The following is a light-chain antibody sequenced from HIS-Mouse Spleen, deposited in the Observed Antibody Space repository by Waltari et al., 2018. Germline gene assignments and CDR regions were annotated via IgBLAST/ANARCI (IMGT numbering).Light chain of an antibody. CDR2: DVS. V-gene: IGLV2-14*03. CDR3: SSYTSSSFNVV. Sequence: QSALTQPASVSGSPGQSITISCTGTSRDVGGYNLVPLYQQHPGKAPKLMIYDVSNRPSGVSNRFSGSKSGNTASLTISGLQAEDEADYYCSSYTSSSFNVVFGGGTKLTVL. CDR1: SRDVGGYNL. J-gene: IGLJ2*01.